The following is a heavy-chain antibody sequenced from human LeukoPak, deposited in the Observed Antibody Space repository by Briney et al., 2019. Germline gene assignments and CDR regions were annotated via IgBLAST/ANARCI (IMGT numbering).Heavy chain of an antibody. CDR3: ARVWGDYEMGDNWFDP. V-gene: IGHV4-59*11. D-gene: IGHD4-17*01. Sequence: SETLSLTCTVSGGSISSHYWSWIRQPPGKGLEYIGYIYYSGSTNYNPSLKSGVTISVDTSKNQFSLKLSSVTAADTAVYYCARVWGDYEMGDNWFDPWGQGTLVTVSS. J-gene: IGHJ5*02. CDR1: GGSISSHY. CDR2: IYYSGST.